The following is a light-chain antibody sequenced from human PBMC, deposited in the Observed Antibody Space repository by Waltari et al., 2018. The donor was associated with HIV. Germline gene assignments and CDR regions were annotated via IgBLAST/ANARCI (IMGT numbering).Light chain of an antibody. J-gene: IGKJ2*01. CDR1: QSVSSK. CDR2: GTS. V-gene: IGKV3-15*01. Sequence: IVMQHSQGTPSAPPGERTTHSCRARQSVSSKLGWYQQKLGQAPRLLIYGTSTRATGIPARFSGSGSGTEFTLTISSLQSEDSAIYYCQQYNDWPQTFGQGTKLEIK. CDR3: QQYNDWPQT.